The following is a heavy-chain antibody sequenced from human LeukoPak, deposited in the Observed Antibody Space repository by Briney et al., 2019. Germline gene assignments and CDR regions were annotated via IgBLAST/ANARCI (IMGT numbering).Heavy chain of an antibody. CDR1: GGSIRSAGYS. CDR3: ARDGATGVLDH. J-gene: IGHJ4*02. V-gene: IGHV4-31*03. CDR2: IYYSGNT. D-gene: IGHD1-1*01. Sequence: PSETLSLTCSVSGGSIRSAGYSWYWIRQFPGRGLEWIGYIYYSGNTAYNPSLKSRVTISLDTSENQFSLNLTSVTAADTAVYFCARDGATGVLDHWGQGTLVTVSS.